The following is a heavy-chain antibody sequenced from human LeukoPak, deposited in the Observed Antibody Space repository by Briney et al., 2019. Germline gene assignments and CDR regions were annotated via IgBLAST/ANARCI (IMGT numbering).Heavy chain of an antibody. CDR2: IYPSDSDT. Sequence: GESLKISCNGSGYSFATYWIAWVRQMPGKGLEWMGDIYPSDSDTKYSLSFQGQVTISADTSLSTAYLQWSSLQSSDSAIYFCARRHSYCTSSSCYLYLGTWGQGTLVTVSS. J-gene: IGHJ4*02. CDR3: ARRHSYCTSSSCYLYLGT. V-gene: IGHV5-51*01. D-gene: IGHD2-2*01. CDR1: GYSFATYW.